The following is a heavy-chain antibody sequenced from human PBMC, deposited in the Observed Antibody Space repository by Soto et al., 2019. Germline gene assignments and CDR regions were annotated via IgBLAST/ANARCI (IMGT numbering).Heavy chain of an antibody. J-gene: IGHJ4*02. Sequence: QVQLVQSGAEVRKPGSSVKVSCKASGGTFSRHAISWVRQAPGQGLEWMGGIIPIFGTANHAQKFQGRVTIIADESTSTVYMELRSLRSEDTAMYYCARGWGYDSNDYYYACWGQGTLVIVSS. D-gene: IGHD3-22*01. CDR2: IIPIFGTA. V-gene: IGHV1-69*01. CDR1: GGTFSRHA. CDR3: ARGWGYDSNDYYYAC.